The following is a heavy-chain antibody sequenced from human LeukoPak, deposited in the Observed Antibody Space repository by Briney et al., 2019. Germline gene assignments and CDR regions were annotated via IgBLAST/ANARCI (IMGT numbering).Heavy chain of an antibody. D-gene: IGHD5-12*01. CDR1: GYILTEVA. V-gene: IGHV1-24*01. J-gene: IGHJ4*02. CDR2: FDPEYDEDGET. Sequence: ASVKVSCKVSGYILTEVAINWVRHAPGKGLEWIGGFDPEYDEDGETLFAQKFQGRVTMTEDASTDTAYMVLSSLRSEDTAVYYCAMTDRYAGRPFDYWGQGTLVTVSS. CDR3: AMTDRYAGRPFDY.